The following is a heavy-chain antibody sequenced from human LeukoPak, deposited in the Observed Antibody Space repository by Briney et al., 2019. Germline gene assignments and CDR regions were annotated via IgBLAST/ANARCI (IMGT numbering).Heavy chain of an antibody. J-gene: IGHJ6*03. CDR1: GFIFNNYG. CDR2: ISSSGSTI. V-gene: IGHV3-48*04. Sequence: GGTLRLSCAASGFIFNNYGMCWVRQAPGKGLECVSYISSSGSTIYYADSVKGRFTISRDNAKNSLYLQMNSLRAEDTAVYYCARFAHYGDYEIYYYYYMDVWGKGTTVTISS. CDR3: ARFAHYGDYEIYYYYYMDV. D-gene: IGHD4-17*01.